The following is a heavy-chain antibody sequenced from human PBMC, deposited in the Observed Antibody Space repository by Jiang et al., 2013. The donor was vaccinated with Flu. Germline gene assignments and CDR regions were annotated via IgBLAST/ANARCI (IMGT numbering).Heavy chain of an antibody. D-gene: IGHD1/OR15-1a*01. Sequence: SLTCAVSGGSISNSNWWSWVRQPPGKGLEWIGEIHYSGSTNYNPSLKSRVTMLLDKSKNQFSLKLSSVTAADTAVYYCASRMAGTAYYFDYWGQGTLVTVSS. CDR3: ASRMAGTAYYFDY. CDR2: IHYSGST. J-gene: IGHJ4*02. CDR1: GGSISNSNW. V-gene: IGHV4-4*02.